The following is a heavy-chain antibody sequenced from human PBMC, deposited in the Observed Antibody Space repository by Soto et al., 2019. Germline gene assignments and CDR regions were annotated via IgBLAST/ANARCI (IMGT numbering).Heavy chain of an antibody. CDR1: GGSISIYY. D-gene: IGHD3-10*01. Sequence: PSETLSLTCTVSGGSISIYYWRWIRQPAGKGLEWIGRIYTSGSTDYNPSLKSRVTISVDTSKRQFSLRLTSVTAADTGVYYCARDGYDGSGSPYPAYWGPGTQVTVSS. J-gene: IGHJ4*02. CDR2: IYTSGST. V-gene: IGHV4-4*07. CDR3: ARDGYDGSGSPYPAY.